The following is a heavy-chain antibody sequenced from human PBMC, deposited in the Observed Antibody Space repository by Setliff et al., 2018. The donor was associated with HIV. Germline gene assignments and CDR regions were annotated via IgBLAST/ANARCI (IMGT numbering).Heavy chain of an antibody. D-gene: IGHD3-10*01. CDR1: GGSISSYY. Sequence: KPSETLSLTCTVSGGSISSYYWSWIRQPPGKGLEWPGHIYSSGSTNYNPSLKSRVTISVDTSKNQFSLKLYSVTAADTAVYYCARAYFGSGIYYWGQGTLVTVSS. CDR2: IYSSGST. J-gene: IGHJ4*02. CDR3: ARAYFGSGIYY. V-gene: IGHV4-4*09.